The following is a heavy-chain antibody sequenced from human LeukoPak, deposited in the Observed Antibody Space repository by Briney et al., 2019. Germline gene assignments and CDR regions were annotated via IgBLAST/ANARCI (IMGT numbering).Heavy chain of an antibody. V-gene: IGHV1-8*01. J-gene: IGHJ4*02. Sequence: GASVKVSCKASGYTFSSYDINWVRQATGQGLEWMGWMNPKSGNTGYGQKFQGRVTMTRNTSIGTAYMELSSLRPEDTAVYYCARESFGGSPLVHWGQGTLVTVSS. D-gene: IGHD2-15*01. CDR1: GYTFSSYD. CDR3: ARESFGGSPLVH. CDR2: MNPKSGNT.